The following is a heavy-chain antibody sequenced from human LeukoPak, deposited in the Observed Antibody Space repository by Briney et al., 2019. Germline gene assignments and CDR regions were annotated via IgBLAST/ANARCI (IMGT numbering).Heavy chain of an antibody. CDR2: VKSKTDGGTA. J-gene: IGHJ6*02. V-gene: IGHV3-15*07. Sequence: PGGSLRLSCAASGFSFSNTWMNWLRQAPGKGLEWVGRVKSKTDGGTADYAVPVKGRFTISRDDSRNTLYLQMNSLKTEDTAVYYCTLSGLWSGGITAVWGRGTAVTVSS. CDR3: TLSGLWSGGITAV. D-gene: IGHD3-10*01. CDR1: GFSFSNTW.